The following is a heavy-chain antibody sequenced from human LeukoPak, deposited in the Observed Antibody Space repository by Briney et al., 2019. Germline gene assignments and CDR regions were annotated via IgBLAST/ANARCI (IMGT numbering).Heavy chain of an antibody. D-gene: IGHD3-22*01. Sequence: SETLSLTCAVYGGSFSGYYWSWIRQPPGKGLEWIGEINHSGSTNYNPSLKSRVTISVDTSKNQFSLKLSSVTAADTAVYYCARLSSRRFPPTYSFDRRNYFDYWGQGTLVTVSS. CDR2: INHSGST. CDR1: GGSFSGYY. J-gene: IGHJ4*02. CDR3: ARLSSRRFPPTYSFDRRNYFDY. V-gene: IGHV4-34*01.